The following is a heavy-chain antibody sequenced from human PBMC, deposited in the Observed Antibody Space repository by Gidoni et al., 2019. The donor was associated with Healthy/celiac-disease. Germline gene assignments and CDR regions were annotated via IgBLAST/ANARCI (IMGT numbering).Heavy chain of an antibody. CDR1: GVSLSNARMG. Sequence: QVTLKEAGPVLVKPTQTLTLTCTVSGVSLSNARMGVSWIRQPPGKALEWLAHIFSNDEKSYSTSLKSRLTISKDTSKSQVVLTMTNMDPVDTATYYCARIYDFWSGYYQDYWGQGTLVTVSS. D-gene: IGHD3-3*01. J-gene: IGHJ4*02. CDR2: IFSNDEK. CDR3: ARIYDFWSGYYQDY. V-gene: IGHV2-26*01.